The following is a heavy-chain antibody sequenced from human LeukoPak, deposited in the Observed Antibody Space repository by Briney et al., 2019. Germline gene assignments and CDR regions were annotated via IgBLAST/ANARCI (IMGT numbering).Heavy chain of an antibody. Sequence: SETLSLTCAVYGGSFSGYDWSWIRQPPGKGLEWIGEINHSGSTNYNPSLKGRVTISVDTSKNQFSLKLSSVTAADTAVYYCARGQSTMVYFDYWGQGTLVTVSS. D-gene: IGHD3-10*01. CDR3: ARGQSTMVYFDY. J-gene: IGHJ4*02. CDR1: GGSFSGYD. CDR2: INHSGST. V-gene: IGHV4-34*01.